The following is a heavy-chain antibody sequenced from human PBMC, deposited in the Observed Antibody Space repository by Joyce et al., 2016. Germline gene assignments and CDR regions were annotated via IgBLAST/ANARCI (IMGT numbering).Heavy chain of an antibody. Sequence: QVQLVESGGGVVQPGGSLRLSCAASGFTFMDYAMYGVRQAPGKGREWVAVVSFDRGNKYYADSVKGQFTISRDNSKNTLYLQMNSLRPEDTAVYYCAKDLDDVLTGSALDYWGQGNLVTVSS. CDR1: GFTFMDYA. D-gene: IGHD3-9*01. J-gene: IGHJ4*02. V-gene: IGHV3-30*18. CDR2: VSFDRGNK. CDR3: AKDLDDVLTGSALDY.